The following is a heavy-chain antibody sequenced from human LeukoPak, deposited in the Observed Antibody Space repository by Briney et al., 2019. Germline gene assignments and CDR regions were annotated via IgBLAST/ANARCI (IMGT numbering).Heavy chain of an antibody. CDR2: IYYSGYT. CDR3: ARQGGDTMVRGVIRDWFDP. Sequence: SETLSLTCTVSGGSISSGGYYWSWIRQHPGKGLEWIGYIYYSGYTYYNPSLKSRVTISVDTSKNQFSLKLISVTAADTAMYYCARQGGDTMVRGVIRDWFDPWGQGTLVTVSS. CDR1: GGSISSGGYY. J-gene: IGHJ5*02. V-gene: IGHV4-39*01. D-gene: IGHD3-10*01.